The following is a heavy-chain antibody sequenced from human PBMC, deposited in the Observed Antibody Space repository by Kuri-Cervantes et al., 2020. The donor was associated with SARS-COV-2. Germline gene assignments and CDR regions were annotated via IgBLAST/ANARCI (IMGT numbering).Heavy chain of an antibody. Sequence: GSLRLSCEVSGFLFSASAIHWVRQASGKGLEWVGRVRGKANNHATAYAASVKGRFTISRDDLKNMAYLQMNSLRTEDTAVYYCATSRWLQVPDYWGQGTLVTVSS. V-gene: IGHV3-73*01. CDR2: VRGKANNHAT. CDR1: GFLFSASA. CDR3: ATSRWLQVPDY. D-gene: IGHD5-24*01. J-gene: IGHJ4*02.